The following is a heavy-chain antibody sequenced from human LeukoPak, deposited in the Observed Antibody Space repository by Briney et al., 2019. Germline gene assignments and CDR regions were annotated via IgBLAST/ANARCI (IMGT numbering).Heavy chain of an antibody. V-gene: IGHV1-69*04. Sequence: SSVKVSCKASGGTFSSYAISWVRQAPGQGLEWMGRIIPILGIANYAQKFQGRVTITADKSTSTAYMELSSLRSEDTAVYHCAREKAAAGAALDYWGQGTLVTVSS. CDR1: GGTFSSYA. CDR3: AREKAAAGAALDY. CDR2: IIPILGIA. J-gene: IGHJ4*02. D-gene: IGHD6-13*01.